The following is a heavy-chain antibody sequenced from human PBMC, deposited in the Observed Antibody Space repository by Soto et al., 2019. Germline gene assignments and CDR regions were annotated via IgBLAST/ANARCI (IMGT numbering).Heavy chain of an antibody. CDR3: ARGGGYYDSSGSPATFDY. Sequence: GGSLRLSCAASGFTFSSYGMHWVRQAPGKGLEWVAVIWYDGSNKYYADSVKGRFTISRDNSKNTLYLQMNSLRAEDTAVYYCARGGGYYDSSGSPATFDYWGQGTLVTVSS. V-gene: IGHV3-33*01. D-gene: IGHD3-22*01. CDR1: GFTFSSYG. CDR2: IWYDGSNK. J-gene: IGHJ4*02.